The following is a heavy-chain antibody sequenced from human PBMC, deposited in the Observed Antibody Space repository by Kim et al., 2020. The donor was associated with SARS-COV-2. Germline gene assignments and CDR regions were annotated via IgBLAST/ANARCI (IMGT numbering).Heavy chain of an antibody. J-gene: IGHJ4*02. V-gene: IGHV5-51*01. CDR3: ARHLQGIAAAGTDY. Sequence: PSFQGQVTISADKSISTAYLQWSSLKASDTAMYYCARHLQGIAAAGTDYWGQGTLVTVSS. D-gene: IGHD6-13*01.